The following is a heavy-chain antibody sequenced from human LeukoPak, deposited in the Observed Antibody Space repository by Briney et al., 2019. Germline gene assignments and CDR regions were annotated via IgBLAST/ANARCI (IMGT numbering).Heavy chain of an antibody. J-gene: IGHJ6*03. CDR2: IYHSGST. V-gene: IGHV4-4*02. Sequence: SETLSLTCAVSGGSISSSNWWSWVRQPPGKGLEWIGEIYHSGSTNYNPSLKSRVTISVDKSKNQFSLKLRSVTAADTAVYYCARTTEGYCRGRSCYSYYYYMDVWGKGTTVTVSS. CDR3: ARTTEGYCRGRSCYSYYYYMDV. D-gene: IGHD2-15*01. CDR1: GGSISSSNW.